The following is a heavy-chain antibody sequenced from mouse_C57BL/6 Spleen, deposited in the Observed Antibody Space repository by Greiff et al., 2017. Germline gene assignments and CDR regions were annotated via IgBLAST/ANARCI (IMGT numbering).Heavy chain of an antibody. Sequence: VQLQESGAELVRPGASVTLSCKASGYTFTDYEMHWVKQTPVHGLEWIGAIDPETGGTAYNQKFKGKAILTADKSSSTAYMELRSLTSEDSAVYYCTRSKTAQATFGFAYWGQGTLVTVSA. J-gene: IGHJ3*01. CDR2: IDPETGGT. CDR3: TRSKTAQATFGFAY. D-gene: IGHD3-2*02. CDR1: GYTFTDYE. V-gene: IGHV1-15*01.